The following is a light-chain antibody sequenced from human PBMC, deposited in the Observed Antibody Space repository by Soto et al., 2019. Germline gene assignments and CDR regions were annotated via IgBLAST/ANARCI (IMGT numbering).Light chain of an antibody. V-gene: IGLV1-47*01. CDR3: AAWDDSLSALV. J-gene: IGLJ2*01. Sequence: QLVLTQPPSASGTPGQRVTISCSGGSSNIGTNFVSWYQQLPGTAPKLLIHRNNQRPSGVPDRFSGSRSGTSAPLAISGLRSEDEADYFCAAWDDSLSALVFGGGTQLTVL. CDR1: SSNIGTNF. CDR2: RNN.